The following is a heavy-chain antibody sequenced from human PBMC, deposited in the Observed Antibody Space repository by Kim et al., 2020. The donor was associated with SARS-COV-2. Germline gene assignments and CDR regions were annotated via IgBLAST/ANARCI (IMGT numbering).Heavy chain of an antibody. Sequence: GGSLRLSCAASGFTFSSYAMSWVRKAPGKGLEWVSGISGCGGSTYYADSVKGRFTISRDNSKNTLYLQMNSLRAGDTAEYYCAKSSGGMDFWGQGTTVTVSS. J-gene: IGHJ6*02. CDR1: GFTFSSYA. D-gene: IGHD3-10*01. CDR2: ISGCGGST. CDR3: AKSSGGMDF. V-gene: IGHV3-23*01.